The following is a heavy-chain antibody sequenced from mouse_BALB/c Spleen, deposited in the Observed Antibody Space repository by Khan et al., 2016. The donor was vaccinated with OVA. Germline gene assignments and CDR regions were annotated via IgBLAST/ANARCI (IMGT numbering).Heavy chain of an antibody. Sequence: EVQLQESGPGLVKPSQSLSLTCTVTGYSITSDYAWNWIRQFPGNKLEWMGYISSTGSTSYNPSLKSRTPITRDTSKNPFFLQLKSVTTQDTASSSCERSLYYRYGYALDFWGRGTSVTVAA. CDR3: ERSLYYRYGYALDF. V-gene: IGHV3-2*02. D-gene: IGHD2-2*01. CDR2: ISSTGST. CDR1: GYSITSDYA. J-gene: IGHJ4*01.